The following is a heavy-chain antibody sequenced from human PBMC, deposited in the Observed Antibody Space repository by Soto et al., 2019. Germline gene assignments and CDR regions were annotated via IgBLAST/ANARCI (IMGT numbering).Heavy chain of an antibody. Sequence: QVQLVESGGGVVQPGRSLRLSCAASGFTFSSYAMHWVRQAPGKGLEWVAVTSYDGSNKYYADSVKGRFTISRDNSKNTLYLQMNSLRAEDTAVYYCARDRLGDYGDYALGGDFDYWGQGTLVTVSS. D-gene: IGHD4-17*01. CDR3: ARDRLGDYGDYALGGDFDY. CDR1: GFTFSSYA. V-gene: IGHV3-30-3*01. CDR2: TSYDGSNK. J-gene: IGHJ4*02.